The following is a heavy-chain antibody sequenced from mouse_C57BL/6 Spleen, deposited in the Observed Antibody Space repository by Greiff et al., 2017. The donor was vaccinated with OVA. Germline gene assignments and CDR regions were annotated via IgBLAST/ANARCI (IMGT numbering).Heavy chain of an antibody. D-gene: IGHD2-5*01. CDR1: GYTFTTYP. Sequence: QVQLQQSGAELVKPGASVKMSCKASGYTFTTYPIEWMKQNHGKSLEWIGNFHPYNDDTKYNEKFTGKGPLTVEKSSSTVYLELSRLTSDDSAVYYCARGDSSNYRYWYFDVWGTGTTVTVSA. CDR2: FHPYNDDT. V-gene: IGHV1-47*01. J-gene: IGHJ1*03. CDR3: ARGDSSNYRYWYFDV.